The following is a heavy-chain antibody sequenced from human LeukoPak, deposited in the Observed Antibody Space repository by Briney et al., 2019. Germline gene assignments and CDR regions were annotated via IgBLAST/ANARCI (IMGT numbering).Heavy chain of an antibody. CDR3: AKIPIVGNWFDP. J-gene: IGHJ5*02. CDR2: ITDSGGAT. D-gene: IGHD1-26*01. V-gene: IGHV3-23*01. Sequence: GGSLRLSCAASGFTFSTYAMSWVRQAPGKGLEWVSGITDSGGATFYADSVKGRFTLSRDKSKSAVFLQMNSPRAEDTPVYYCAKIPIVGNWFDPWGQGTLVTVSS. CDR1: GFTFSTYA.